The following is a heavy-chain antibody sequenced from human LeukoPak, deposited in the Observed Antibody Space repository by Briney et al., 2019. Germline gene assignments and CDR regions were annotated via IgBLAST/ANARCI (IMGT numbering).Heavy chain of an antibody. D-gene: IGHD2-15*01. CDR1: GGSISSSSYY. V-gene: IGHV4-39*07. CDR3: ARDRGGSCYDY. CDR2: IYTSGST. Sequence: NPSETLSLTCTVSGGSISSSSYYWGWIRQPPGKGLEWIGRIYTSGSTNYNPSLKSRVTMSVDTSKNQFSLKLSSVTAADTAVYYCARDRGGSCYDYWGQGTLVTVSS. J-gene: IGHJ4*02.